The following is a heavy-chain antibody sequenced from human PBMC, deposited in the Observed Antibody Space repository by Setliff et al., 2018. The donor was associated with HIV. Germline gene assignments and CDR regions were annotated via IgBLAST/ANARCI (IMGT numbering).Heavy chain of an antibody. Sequence: ASVKVSCKASGYTFFEYYMFWLRQAPGQGLEWMGWINPNGGSTIYAQKFEDRLTVTPDTATTTLYMELRSLRFDDTAMYYCASSNWQLVADHWGQGTPVTVSS. J-gene: IGHJ5*02. CDR1: GYTFFEYY. D-gene: IGHD6-13*01. CDR3: ASSNWQLVADH. V-gene: IGHV1-46*01. CDR2: INPNGGST.